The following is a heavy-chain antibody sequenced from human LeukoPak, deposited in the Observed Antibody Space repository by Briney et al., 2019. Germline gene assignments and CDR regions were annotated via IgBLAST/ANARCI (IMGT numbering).Heavy chain of an antibody. CDR3: VRGVGSSTSCYVRAFDI. D-gene: IGHD2-2*01. V-gene: IGHV3-52*01. Sequence: SGGSLRLSCAASGFTFSNSWMHWVCQAPEKGLERVADIKCDGSEKCYVDSVKGRLTISRDNAKNSLYLQVNSLRAEDMTVYYCVRGVGSSTSCYVRAFDIWDQGTMVTVSS. CDR1: GFTFSNSW. J-gene: IGHJ3*02. CDR2: IKCDGSEK.